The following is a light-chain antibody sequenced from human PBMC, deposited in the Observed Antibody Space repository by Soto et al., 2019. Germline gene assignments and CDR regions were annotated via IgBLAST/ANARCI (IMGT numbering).Light chain of an antibody. Sequence: DIQMTQSPSCVCAAVGDRVTITCRASQSISSYLNWYQQKPAKAPKLLIYAASSLQSAVPSRFSGIGSRTDFTLTISSLQPEDFATYYCQQSYSTPRPVAGGTMV. CDR3: QQSYSTPRP. CDR2: AAS. CDR1: QSISSY. V-gene: IGKV1-39*01. J-gene: IGKJ4*01.